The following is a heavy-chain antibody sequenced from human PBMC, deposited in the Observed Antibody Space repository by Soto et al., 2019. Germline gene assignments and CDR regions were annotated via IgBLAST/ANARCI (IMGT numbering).Heavy chain of an antibody. CDR2: VNPNNGDT. CDR3: SKVSRKGSAIDFDY. J-gene: IGHJ4*02. CDR1: GYTFSNYD. V-gene: IGHV1-8*01. D-gene: IGHD3-10*01. Sequence: QVQLVQSGAELKKPGASVQVSCKASGYTFSNYDMHWVRQATGQGPEWIGWVNPNNGDTGYAQKFQGRVTLTTDISTTTAYMERTSLRSEDTAIYYCSKVSRKGSAIDFDYWGQGTLITVS.